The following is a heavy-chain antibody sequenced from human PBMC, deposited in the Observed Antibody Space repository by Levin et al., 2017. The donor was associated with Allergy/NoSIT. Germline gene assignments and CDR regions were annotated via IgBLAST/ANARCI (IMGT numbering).Heavy chain of an antibody. Sequence: GGSLRLSCAASGFTFSSYWMHWVRQAPGKGLVWVSRINSDGSSTSYADSVKGRFTISRDNAKNTLYLQMNSLRAEDTAVYYCARGIAVAGVDYWGQGTLVTVSS. CDR1: GFTFSSYW. V-gene: IGHV3-74*01. CDR3: ARGIAVAGVDY. CDR2: INSDGSST. D-gene: IGHD6-19*01. J-gene: IGHJ4*02.